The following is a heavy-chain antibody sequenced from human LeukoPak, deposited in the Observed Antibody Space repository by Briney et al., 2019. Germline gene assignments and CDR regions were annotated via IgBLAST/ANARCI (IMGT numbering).Heavy chain of an antibody. CDR2: ISGSGGST. J-gene: IGHJ5*02. V-gene: IGHV3-23*01. Sequence: GGSLRLSCAASGFTFSSHPMSWVRQAPGKGLEWVSAISGSGGSTYYADSVKGRFTISRDNSKNTLYLQMDSLRAEDTAVYYCAKDRVYIAVAGTTADPWGQGTLVTVSS. CDR3: AKDRVYIAVAGTTADP. CDR1: GFTFSSHP. D-gene: IGHD6-19*01.